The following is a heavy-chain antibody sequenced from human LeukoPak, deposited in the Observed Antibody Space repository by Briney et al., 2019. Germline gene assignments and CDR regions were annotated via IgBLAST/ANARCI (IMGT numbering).Heavy chain of an antibody. CDR2: FDPEDGET. CDR3: ARVLRSIYSSSYYFDY. D-gene: IGHD6-6*01. Sequence: ASVKVSCKVSGYTLTELSMHWVRQAPGKGLEWMGGFDPEDGETIYAQKFQGRVTITRDTSASTAYMELSSLRSEDTAVYYCARVLRSIYSSSYYFDYWGQGTLVTVSS. CDR1: GYTLTELS. V-gene: IGHV1-24*01. J-gene: IGHJ4*02.